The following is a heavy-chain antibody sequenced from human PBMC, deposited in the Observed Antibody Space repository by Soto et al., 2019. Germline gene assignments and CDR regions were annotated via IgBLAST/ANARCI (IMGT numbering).Heavy chain of an antibody. D-gene: IGHD6-19*01. CDR2: ISANGGRA. J-gene: IGHJ1*01. V-gene: IGHV3-23*01. CDR1: GFTFASHA. Sequence: EAQLLGSGGDLIQPGGSLTLSCAASGFTFASHAMSWVRQAPGKGLEWVSGISANGGRANYADSVKGRFSLSRDNSKNTMFLQMDSLTAEDTAIYYCASWVIALGGTGYFRHWGQGTLVTVSS. CDR3: ASWVIALGGTGYFRH.